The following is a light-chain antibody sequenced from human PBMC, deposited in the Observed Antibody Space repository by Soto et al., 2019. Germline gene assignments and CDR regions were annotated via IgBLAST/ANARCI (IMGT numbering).Light chain of an antibody. CDR1: QSVSHNY. CDR2: GAS. V-gene: IGKV3-20*01. CDR3: QQYDRSWT. J-gene: IGKJ1*01. Sequence: EIVLTQSPGNLSLSPGERATLSCRASQSVSHNYLAWYQQKPGQSPTLLIYGASSRATGIPDRFSGSGPGTDFILTISRLEPEDFAVYYCQQYDRSWTFGQGTKVDIK.